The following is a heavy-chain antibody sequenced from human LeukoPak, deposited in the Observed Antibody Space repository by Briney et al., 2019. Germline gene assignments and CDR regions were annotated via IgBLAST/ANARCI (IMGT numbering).Heavy chain of an antibody. CDR3: AREASRSFDY. V-gene: IGHV1-8*03. Sequence: ASVKVSCKASGYTFTTYDINWVRQASGQGLEWMGRMNPNSGNTGYTQKFQGRVTFTRNHSISTAYMELSSLRSQDAAVYYCAREASRSFDYWGQGTPVTVSS. CDR1: GYTFTTYD. CDR2: MNPNSGNT. J-gene: IGHJ4*02.